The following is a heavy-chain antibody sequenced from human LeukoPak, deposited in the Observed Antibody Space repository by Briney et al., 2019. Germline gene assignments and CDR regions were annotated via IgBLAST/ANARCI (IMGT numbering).Heavy chain of an antibody. CDR3: AKEMGGGYGY. CDR1: GFTFSSYW. J-gene: IGHJ4*02. Sequence: GGSLRLSCAASGFTFSSYWMSWVRQAPGKGLEWVANIKQDGSNKYYADSVKGRFTISRDNSKNTLYLQMNSLRAEDTAVYYCAKEMGGGYGYWGQGTLVTVSS. D-gene: IGHD5-18*01. V-gene: IGHV3-7*01. CDR2: IKQDGSNK.